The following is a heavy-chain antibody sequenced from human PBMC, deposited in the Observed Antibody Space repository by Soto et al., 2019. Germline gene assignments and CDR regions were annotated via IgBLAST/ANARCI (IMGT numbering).Heavy chain of an antibody. Sequence: ASVKVSCKASGYTFTSYDINWVRQAIGQGLEWMGWMNPNSGNTGYAQKFQGRVTMTRNTSISTAYMELSSLRSEDTAVYFCARGIGYCSGGSRYGEHNWGQVTLVTVSS. V-gene: IGHV1-8*01. CDR2: MNPNSGNT. CDR3: ARGIGYCSGGSRYGEHN. D-gene: IGHD2-15*01. CDR1: GYTFTSYD. J-gene: IGHJ4*02.